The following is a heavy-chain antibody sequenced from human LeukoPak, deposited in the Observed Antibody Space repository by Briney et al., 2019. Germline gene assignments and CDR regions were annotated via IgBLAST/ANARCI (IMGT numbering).Heavy chain of an antibody. Sequence: PSETLSLTCTISGGSISTHYWSWVRQSPGKGPEWIGNVFYSGSTNYNPSLKSRVIISVDTSKNQFSLKLSSVTAADTAVYYCARDENYDSSGYIGYWGQGTLVTVSS. CDR3: ARDENYDSSGYIGY. CDR1: GGSISTHY. J-gene: IGHJ4*02. CDR2: VFYSGST. D-gene: IGHD3-22*01. V-gene: IGHV4-59*11.